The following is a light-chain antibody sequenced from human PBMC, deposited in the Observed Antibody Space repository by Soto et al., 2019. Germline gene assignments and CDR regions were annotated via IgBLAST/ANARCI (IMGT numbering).Light chain of an antibody. J-gene: IGKJ5*01. V-gene: IGKV1-5*03. CDR2: KAS. CDR3: QQSYSLIT. CDR1: QTISSW. Sequence: QMTQSPSTLSGSVGDRVTITCRASQTISSWLAWYQQKPGKAPKLLIYKASTLKSGVPSRFSGSGSGTDFTLTISSLQPEDFATYYCQQSYSLITFGQGTRLEI.